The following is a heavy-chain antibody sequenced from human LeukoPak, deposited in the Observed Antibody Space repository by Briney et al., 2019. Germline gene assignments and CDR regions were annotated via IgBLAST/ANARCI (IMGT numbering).Heavy chain of an antibody. Sequence: SVKVSCKASGGTFSSYAISWVRQAPGQGLEWMGGIIPIFGTANYAQKFQGRVTITTDESTSTAYMELSSLRSEDTAVYYCARSSYYYDSSGYEWFDPWGQGTPVTASS. CDR1: GGTFSSYA. CDR2: IIPIFGTA. CDR3: ARSSYYYDSSGYEWFDP. J-gene: IGHJ5*01. D-gene: IGHD3-22*01. V-gene: IGHV1-69*05.